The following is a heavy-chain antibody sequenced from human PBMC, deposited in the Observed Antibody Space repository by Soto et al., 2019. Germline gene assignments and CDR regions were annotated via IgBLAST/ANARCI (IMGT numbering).Heavy chain of an antibody. CDR1: GYTFTSYD. Sequence: GASVKVSYKASGYTFTSYDINWVRQATGQGLEWMGRMNPNSGNTGYAQKFQGRVTMTRNTSISTAYMELSSLRSADTAVYYCVRGGGRCSSTSCYGISTLEGRVVVGASTMIDFPNPLQPLPWG. CDR3: VRGGGRCSSTSCYGISTLEGRVVVGASTMIDFPNPLQPLP. D-gene: IGHD2-2*01. CDR2: MNPNSGNT. V-gene: IGHV1-8*01. J-gene: IGHJ5*02.